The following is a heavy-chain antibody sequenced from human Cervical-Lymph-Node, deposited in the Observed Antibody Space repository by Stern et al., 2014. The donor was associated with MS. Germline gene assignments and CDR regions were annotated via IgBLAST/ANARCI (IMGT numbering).Heavy chain of an antibody. CDR3: ARDTSSPERSDW. CDR1: GFTVSRDY. D-gene: IGHD1-1*01. Sequence: EDQLVESGGGVIQPGGSLRLSCTAPGFTVSRDYMTWVRQAQGQGLEWLSLITNVGSTVYTDSVKGRFSISRDDSKNTVYLHMTSLRAEDTAMYYCARDTSSPERSDWWGQGTLVTVSS. J-gene: IGHJ4*02. V-gene: IGHV3-53*01. CDR2: ITNVGST.